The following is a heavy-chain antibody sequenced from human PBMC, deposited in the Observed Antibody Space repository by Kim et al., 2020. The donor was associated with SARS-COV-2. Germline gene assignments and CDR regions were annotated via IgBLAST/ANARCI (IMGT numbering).Heavy chain of an antibody. J-gene: IGHJ4*02. Sequence: GSLRLSCATSEFTFNNYAMTWVRQAPGKGLEWVSATSSSGDSTYYADSVKGRFTISRDNSRNTLDLQMNSLRDEDTAIYYCAKALLGRYYFDYWGQGTLVTVSS. D-gene: IGHD3-10*01. CDR2: TSSSGDST. V-gene: IGHV3-23*01. CDR1: EFTFNNYA. CDR3: AKALLGRYYFDY.